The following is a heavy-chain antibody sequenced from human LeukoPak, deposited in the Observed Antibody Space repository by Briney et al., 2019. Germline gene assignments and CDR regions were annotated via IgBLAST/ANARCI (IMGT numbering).Heavy chain of an antibody. D-gene: IGHD6-13*01. V-gene: IGHV1-2*06. CDR2: INPNSGGT. Sequence: ASVKVSCKASGYTFTGYYMRWVRQAPGQGLEWMGRINPNSGGTNYAQKFQGRVTMTRDTSISTAYMELSRLRSDDTAVYYCARAGYSSSWYLNWFDPWGQGTLVTVSS. CDR1: GYTFTGYY. CDR3: ARAGYSSSWYLNWFDP. J-gene: IGHJ5*02.